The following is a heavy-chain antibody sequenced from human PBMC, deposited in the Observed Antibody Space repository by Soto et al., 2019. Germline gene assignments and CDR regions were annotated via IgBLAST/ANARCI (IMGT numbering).Heavy chain of an antibody. CDR2: IDPSDSYT. J-gene: IGHJ4*02. D-gene: IGHD6-6*01. Sequence: GESLKISCKGSGYSFTSYWISWVRQMPGKGLEWMGRIDPSDSYTNYSPSFQGHVTISADKSISTAYLQWSSLKASDTAMYYCARHLGSSYPFDYWGQGTLVTVS. CDR3: ARHLGSSYPFDY. CDR1: GYSFTSYW. V-gene: IGHV5-10-1*01.